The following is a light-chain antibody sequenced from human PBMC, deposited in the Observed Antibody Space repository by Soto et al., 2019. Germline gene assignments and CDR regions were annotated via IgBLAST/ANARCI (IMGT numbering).Light chain of an antibody. CDR3: QKYDSAPWT. CDR1: QGISNY. Sequence: DIEMTQSPSSLSASVGDRVTITCRASQGISNYLAWYQQRPGKVPKLLIYAASTLQSGVPSRFSGSGSGTDFTLTISSLQPGDVATYYCQKYDSAPWTFGQGTEVEIK. V-gene: IGKV1-27*01. J-gene: IGKJ1*01. CDR2: AAS.